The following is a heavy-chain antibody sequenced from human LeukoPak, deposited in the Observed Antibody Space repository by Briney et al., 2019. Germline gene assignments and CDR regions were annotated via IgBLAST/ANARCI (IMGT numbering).Heavy chain of an antibody. V-gene: IGHV3-33*05. Sequence: PGGSLRLSCAASGFSFSGYGMHWVRQAPGKGLEWVAVISYDGSNKYYADSVKGRFTISRDNSKNTLYLQMNSLRAEDTAVYYCARDVPSSGNNYYYYYGMDVWGQGTTVTVSS. CDR2: ISYDGSNK. D-gene: IGHD3-22*01. CDR3: ARDVPSSGNNYYYYYGMDV. CDR1: GFSFSGYG. J-gene: IGHJ6*02.